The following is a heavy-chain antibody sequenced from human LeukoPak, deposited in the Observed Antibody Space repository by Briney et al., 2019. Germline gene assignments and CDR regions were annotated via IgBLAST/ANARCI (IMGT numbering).Heavy chain of an antibody. CDR2: ISSSGTTI. Sequence: GGSLRLSCAASGFTFSDYYMSWIRQAPGKGLEWVSYISSSGTTIYYADSVKGRFTISRENAENSRYLQMNSLRAEDTAVYYCARAKNYDYSLWDVWGQGTTVTVSS. CDR3: ARAKNYDYSLWDV. D-gene: IGHD3-3*01. CDR1: GFTFSDYY. J-gene: IGHJ6*01. V-gene: IGHV3-11*01.